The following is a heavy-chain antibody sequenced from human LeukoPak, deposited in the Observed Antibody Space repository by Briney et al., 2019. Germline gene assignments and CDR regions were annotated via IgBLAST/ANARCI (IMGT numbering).Heavy chain of an antibody. V-gene: IGHV3-9*01. CDR1: GFTFDDYA. CDR3: AKDIEKYAFGHGAFDL. D-gene: IGHD2-2*01. J-gene: IGHJ3*01. CDR2: ITWESGSI. Sequence: GRSLRLSCAASGFTFDDYALQWVRQAPGKGLEWVSGITWESGSIGYADSVKGRFTISRDNAKNSLYLQMNSLRDEDTALYYCAKDIEKYAFGHGAFDLWGQGTMVTVSP.